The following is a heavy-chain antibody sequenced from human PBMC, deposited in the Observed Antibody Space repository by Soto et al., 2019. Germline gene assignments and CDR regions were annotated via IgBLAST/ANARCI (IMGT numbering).Heavy chain of an antibody. CDR2: IYYSGST. CDR1: GGSISSYY. D-gene: IGHD1-1*01. J-gene: IGHJ4*02. Sequence: SETLSLTCTVSGGSISSYYWSWIRQPPGKGLEWIGYIYYSGSTNYNPSLKSRVTISVDTSKNQFSLKLSSVTAADTAVYYCERAIYNSYSFDYWGQGTLVTVSS. V-gene: IGHV4-59*13. CDR3: ERAIYNSYSFDY.